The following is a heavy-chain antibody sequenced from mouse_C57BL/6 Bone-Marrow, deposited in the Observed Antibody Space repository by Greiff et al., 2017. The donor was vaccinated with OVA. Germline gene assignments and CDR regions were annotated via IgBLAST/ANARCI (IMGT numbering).Heavy chain of an antibody. CDR1: GFSLTSYG. D-gene: IGHD1-1*01. V-gene: IGHV2-5*01. CDR2: IWRGGST. J-gene: IGHJ1*03. CDR3: AKGGTTVVATPLWYFDV. Sequence: VQLQQSGPGLVQPSQSLSITCTVSGFSLTSYGVHWVRQSPGKGLEWLGVIWRGGSTDYNAAFMSRLSITKDNSKSQVFFKMNSLQADDTAIYYCAKGGTTVVATPLWYFDVWGTGTTVTVSS.